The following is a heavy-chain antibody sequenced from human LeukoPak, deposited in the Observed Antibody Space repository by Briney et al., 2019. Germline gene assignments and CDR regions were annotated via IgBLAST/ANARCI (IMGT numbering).Heavy chain of an antibody. CDR3: VRAYHPGGWFDP. CDR1: GFTFSSYE. Sequence: PGGSLRLSCAASGFTFSSYEMNWVRQAPGKGLEWVASINEDGSEIHYVDSVKGRFTISRDNAKDSLYLQMNSLTAEDTAMYYCVRAYHPGGWFDPWGQGTLVTVSS. J-gene: IGHJ5*02. CDR2: INEDGSEI. V-gene: IGHV3-7*04. D-gene: IGHD2-21*01.